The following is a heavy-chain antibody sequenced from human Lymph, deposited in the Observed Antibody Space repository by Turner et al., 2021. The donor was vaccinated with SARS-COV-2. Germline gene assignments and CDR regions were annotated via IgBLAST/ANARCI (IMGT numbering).Heavy chain of an antibody. V-gene: IGHV3-23*01. Sequence: EVQLLESGGHLVQPGGSLRLSCAASRFTFSSYAMSWVRQGPGKGLGWVSAISGSGGSTYYADSGKGRFSISRDNSKNTLYLQMNSLRAEDTAVYYCAKNEMAMIVVVITLFDYWGQGTLVTVSS. J-gene: IGHJ4*02. CDR2: ISGSGGST. CDR3: AKNEMAMIVVVITLFDY. CDR1: RFTFSSYA. D-gene: IGHD3-22*01.